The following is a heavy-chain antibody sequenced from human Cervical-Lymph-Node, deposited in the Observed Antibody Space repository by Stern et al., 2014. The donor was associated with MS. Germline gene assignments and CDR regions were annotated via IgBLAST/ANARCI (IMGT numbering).Heavy chain of an antibody. CDR3: AKVATVPVTAYYYAMDV. V-gene: IGHV3-30*18. CDR2: ISYDGSKK. CDR1: GFTFSHFG. D-gene: IGHD2-2*01. Sequence: MQLVESGGGVVQPGRSLRLSCAASGFTFSHFGIHWVRQAPDKGLEWVALISYDGSKKYYTDSVRGRVPISRDNSNTALFLQMNSLRADDTAVYYCAKVATVPVTAYYYAMDVWGQGTPVIVSS. J-gene: IGHJ6*02.